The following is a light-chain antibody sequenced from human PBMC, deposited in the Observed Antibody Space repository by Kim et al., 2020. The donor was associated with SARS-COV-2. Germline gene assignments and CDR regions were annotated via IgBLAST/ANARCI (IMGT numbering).Light chain of an antibody. CDR1: KLGDKY. V-gene: IGLV3-1*01. CDR3: QAWDSTTVV. J-gene: IGLJ2*01. Sequence: SYELTHPPSVSVSPGQTATITCSGDKLGDKYSYWYQQKPGQSPVLVIYQVTKRPSGIPERFSGSSSGNTATLTISGTQAMDEADYYCQAWDSTTVVFGVGTKLTVL. CDR2: QVT.